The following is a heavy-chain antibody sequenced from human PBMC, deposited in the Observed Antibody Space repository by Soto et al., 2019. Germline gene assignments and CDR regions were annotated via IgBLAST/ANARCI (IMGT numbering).Heavy chain of an antibody. V-gene: IGHV3-30*18. CDR3: AKVLVDYYGMDV. CDR1: GFTFSSYG. J-gene: IGHJ6*02. CDR2: ISYDGSNK. Sequence: QVQLVESGGGVVQPGRSLRLSCAASGFTFSSYGMHWVRQAPGKGLEWVAVISYDGSNKYYADSVKGRFTISRDNSKNTLYLQMNSLRAEDTAVYYCAKVLVDYYGMDVWGQGTTVTVSS. D-gene: IGHD2-15*01.